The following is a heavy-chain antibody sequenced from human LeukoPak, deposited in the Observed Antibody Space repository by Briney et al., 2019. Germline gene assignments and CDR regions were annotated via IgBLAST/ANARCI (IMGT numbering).Heavy chain of an antibody. CDR3: ARGGGASVSSLKY. D-gene: IGHD6-6*01. Sequence: GGSLRLSCAASGFTFSNYAMSWVRQAPGEGLEWVSIISDSGGSTNYADSVKGRFTFSRDNSKNTLYLQVNSLRVEDTAIYYCARGGGASVSSLKYWGQGTLVTVSS. CDR2: ISDSGGST. V-gene: IGHV3-23*01. J-gene: IGHJ4*02. CDR1: GFTFSNYA.